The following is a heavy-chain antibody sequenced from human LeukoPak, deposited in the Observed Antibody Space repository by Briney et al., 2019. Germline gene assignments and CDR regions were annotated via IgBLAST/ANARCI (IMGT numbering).Heavy chain of an antibody. CDR2: IYHSGST. V-gene: IGHV4-30-2*01. CDR3: ARGGYSSGWDYYYYYGMDV. CDR1: GGSISSGGYS. D-gene: IGHD6-19*01. Sequence: SETLSLTCAVSGGSISSGGYSWSWIRQPPGKGLEWIGYIYHSGSTYYNPSLKSRVTISVDRSKNQFSLKLSSVTAADTAVYYCARGGYSSGWDYYYYYGMDVWGQGTTVTVSS. J-gene: IGHJ6*02.